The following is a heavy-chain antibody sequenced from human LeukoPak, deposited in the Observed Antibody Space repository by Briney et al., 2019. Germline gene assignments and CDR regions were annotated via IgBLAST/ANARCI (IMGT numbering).Heavy chain of an antibody. V-gene: IGHV4-39*07. D-gene: IGHD4-23*01. CDR3: ASADYGGMEFDY. CDR1: GGSISSSSYY. CDR2: IYYSGST. J-gene: IGHJ4*02. Sequence: SETLSLTCTVSGGSISSSSYYWGWIRQPPGKGLEWIGSIYYSGSTYYNPSLKSRVTISVDTSKNQFSLKLSSVTAADTAVYYCASADYGGMEFDYWGQGTLVTVSS.